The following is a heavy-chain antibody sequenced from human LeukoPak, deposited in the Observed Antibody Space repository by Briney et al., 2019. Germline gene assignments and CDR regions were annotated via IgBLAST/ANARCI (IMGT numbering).Heavy chain of an antibody. D-gene: IGHD2-2*01. Sequence: GGSLRLSCAASGFTFSSYAMSWVRQAPGKGLEWVSYISSSSSTIYYADSVKGRFTISRDNAKNSLYLQMNSLRAEDTAVYYCARVGKDIVVVPAAPDFDYWGQGTLVTVSS. CDR2: ISSSSSTI. CDR3: ARVGKDIVVVPAAPDFDY. J-gene: IGHJ4*02. V-gene: IGHV3-48*01. CDR1: GFTFSSYA.